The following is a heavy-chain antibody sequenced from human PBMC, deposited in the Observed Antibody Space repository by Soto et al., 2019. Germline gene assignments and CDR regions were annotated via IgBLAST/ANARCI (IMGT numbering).Heavy chain of an antibody. D-gene: IGHD2-15*01. Sequence: EVQLVETGGALIQPGGSLRLSCAASGFTVSSNYMSWVRQAPGKGLEWVSIMYTGGNTYYADFVKGRFTISRDNSQNTLFLEMNSLRAEDTAVYYCARDSVAGGYYYYYGMDVWGQGTTVTVSS. J-gene: IGHJ6*02. CDR3: ARDSVAGGYYYYYGMDV. CDR2: MYTGGNT. V-gene: IGHV3-53*02. CDR1: GFTVSSNY.